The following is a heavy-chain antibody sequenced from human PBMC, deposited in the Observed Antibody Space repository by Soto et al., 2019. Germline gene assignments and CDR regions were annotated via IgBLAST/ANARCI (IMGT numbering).Heavy chain of an antibody. CDR3: ARFYDSSGSNWFDP. CDR1: GGSISNYY. CDR2: IHNTGST. J-gene: IGHJ5*02. V-gene: IGHV4-59*01. Sequence: SETLSLTCTVSGGSISNYYCNWIRQPPGKGLEWIGYIHNTGSTNYNPSLTSRVTMSLDTSKNQFSLKLSSVTAADTAVYYCARFYDSSGSNWFDPWGQGTLVTVSS. D-gene: IGHD3-22*01.